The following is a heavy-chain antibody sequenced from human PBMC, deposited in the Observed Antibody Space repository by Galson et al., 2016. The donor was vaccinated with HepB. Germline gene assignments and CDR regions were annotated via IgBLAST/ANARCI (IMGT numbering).Heavy chain of an antibody. V-gene: IGHV3-53*01. CDR3: ASAYYHYYYYYAMDV. D-gene: IGHD3-10*01. J-gene: IGHJ6*02. CDR2: IDGGGST. CDR1: GFTFSSYS. Sequence: SLRLSCAASGFTFSSYSMNWVRQAPGKGLEWVSVIDGGGSTYYADSVKGRFTISRDSARNTLLLQMKSLRAEDTAIYYCASAYYHYYYYYAMDVWGQGTTVTVSS.